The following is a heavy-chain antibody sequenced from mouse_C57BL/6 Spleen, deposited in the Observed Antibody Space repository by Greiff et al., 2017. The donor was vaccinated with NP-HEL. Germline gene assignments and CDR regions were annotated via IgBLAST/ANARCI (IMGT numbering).Heavy chain of an antibody. CDR3: ARRDGRAMDY. CDR1: GYTFTSYW. V-gene: IGHV1-61*01. Sequence: SSFHLSCKASGYTFTSYWMDWVKQRPRQGLEWIGNIYPSDSETHYNQKFKDKATLTVDKSSSTAYMQLSSLTSEDSAVYYCARRDGRAMDYWGQGTSVTVSS. CDR2: IYPSDSET. D-gene: IGHD1-1*01. J-gene: IGHJ4*01.